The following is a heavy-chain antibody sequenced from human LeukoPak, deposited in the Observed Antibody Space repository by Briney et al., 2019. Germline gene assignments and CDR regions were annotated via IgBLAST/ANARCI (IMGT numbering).Heavy chain of an antibody. CDR2: INPNSGGT. CDR1: GYTFTGYY. D-gene: IGHD6-13*01. V-gene: IGHV1-2*04. Sequence: ASVKVSCKASGYTFTGYYMHWVRQAPGQGLEWMGWINPNSGGTNYAQKFQGWVTMTRDTSISTAYMELSRLRSDDTAVYYCARGTRGYSSSWYWDYWGQGTLVTVSS. J-gene: IGHJ4*02. CDR3: ARGTRGYSSSWYWDY.